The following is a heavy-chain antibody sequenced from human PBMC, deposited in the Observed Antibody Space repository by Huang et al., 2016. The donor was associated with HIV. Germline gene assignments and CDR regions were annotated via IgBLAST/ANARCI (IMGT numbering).Heavy chain of an antibody. CDR1: GGSISTHY. V-gene: IGHV4-59*11. D-gene: IGHD3-3*01. CDR2: IDYSGST. CDR3: ARDHHDFWRGYRRMYFFDH. J-gene: IGHJ4*02. Sequence: QVQLQESGPGLVKPSETLSLTCTVSGGSISTHYWSWIRQPPGKGLEWIGSIDYSGSTNYSPSLKSRVTILLDTSKNQFSLRVNSVTAADTAMYYCARDHHDFWRGYRRMYFFDHWGQGTLVTVFS.